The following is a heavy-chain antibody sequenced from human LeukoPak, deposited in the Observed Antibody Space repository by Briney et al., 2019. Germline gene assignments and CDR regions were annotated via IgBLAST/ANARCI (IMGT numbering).Heavy chain of an antibody. CDR2: IRYEGSNK. CDR3: AKDRIVVVPAGMGLLDY. Sequence: GGSLRLSCGASGFTFSSYGMHWVRQAPGKGLEWVAFIRYEGSNKHYADSVKGRFTISRHNSKNTLYLQMKSLRAEDTAVYYCAKDRIVVVPAGMGLLDYWGEGTLVTVSS. CDR1: GFTFSSYG. D-gene: IGHD2-2*01. V-gene: IGHV3-30*02. J-gene: IGHJ4*02.